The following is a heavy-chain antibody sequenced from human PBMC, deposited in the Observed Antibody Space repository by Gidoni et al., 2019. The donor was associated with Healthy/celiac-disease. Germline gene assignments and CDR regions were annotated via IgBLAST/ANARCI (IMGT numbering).Heavy chain of an antibody. CDR3: AKDRGYASYFDY. D-gene: IGHD5-12*01. Sequence: EVQSLESGGGLVQPGGFLSLSCASSGLPFSSYAMSWVSHAPGKGLVWVSAISGGGGSTYYADSVKGRFTISSDNSKNTLYLKMNSLGAEDTAVYDCAKDRGYASYFDYWGQGTLVTVSS. CDR2: ISGGGGST. V-gene: IGHV3-23*01. CDR1: GLPFSSYA. J-gene: IGHJ4*02.